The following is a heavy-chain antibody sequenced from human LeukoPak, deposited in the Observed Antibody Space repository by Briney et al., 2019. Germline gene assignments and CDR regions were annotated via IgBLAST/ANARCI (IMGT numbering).Heavy chain of an antibody. CDR2: IIPILGIA. Sequence: GASVKVSCKASGGTFSSYAISWVRQAPGQGLEWMGRIIPILGIANYAQKFQGRVTITADKFTSTAYMELSSLRSEDTAVYYCARVASDSSGYSRFDPWGQGTLVTVSS. CDR3: ARVASDSSGYSRFDP. J-gene: IGHJ5*02. V-gene: IGHV1-69*04. D-gene: IGHD3-22*01. CDR1: GGTFSSYA.